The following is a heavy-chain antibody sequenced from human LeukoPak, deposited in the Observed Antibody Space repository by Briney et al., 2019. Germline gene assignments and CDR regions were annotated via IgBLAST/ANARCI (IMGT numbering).Heavy chain of an antibody. D-gene: IGHD4-17*01. CDR1: GGSFSSSNW. J-gene: IGHJ3*02. V-gene: IGHV4-4*02. Sequence: SETLSLTCAVSGGSFSSSNWGGWVRQPPGKGLEWVGESYHSGITNYNPSPKSRLTISLDNSKNQFSLNLSSGTAGATPVYYCARHPRNLFGDLDALDIWGQGTMVTVSS. CDR3: ARHPRNLFGDLDALDI. CDR2: SYHSGIT.